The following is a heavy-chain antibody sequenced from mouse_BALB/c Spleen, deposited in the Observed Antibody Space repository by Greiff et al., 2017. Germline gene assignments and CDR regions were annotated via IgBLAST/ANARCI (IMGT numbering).Heavy chain of an antibody. D-gene: IGHD2-1*01. CDR1: GFNIKDTY. Sequence: VQLQQSGAELVKPGASVKLSCTASGFNIKDTYMHWVKQRPEQGLEWIGRIDPANGNTKYDPKFQGKATITADTSSNTAYLQLSSLTSEDTAVYYCARNYGNYAWFAYWGQGTLVTVSA. J-gene: IGHJ3*01. CDR2: IDPANGNT. V-gene: IGHV14-3*02. CDR3: ARNYGNYAWFAY.